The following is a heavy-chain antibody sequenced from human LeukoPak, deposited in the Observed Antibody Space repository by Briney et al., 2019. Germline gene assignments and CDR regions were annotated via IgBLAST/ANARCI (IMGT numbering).Heavy chain of an antibody. CDR1: GGSISSSSYY. CDR2: IYYSGST. CDR3: ARGDDWSAYYRRPFDY. J-gene: IGHJ4*02. V-gene: IGHV4-61*05. D-gene: IGHD3-3*01. Sequence: SETLSLTCTVSGGSISSSSYYWGWIRQPPGKGLEWIGYIYYSGSTNYNPSLKSRVTISVDTSNNQFSLKLSSVTAADTAVYYCARGDDWSAYYRRPFDYWGQGTLVTVSS.